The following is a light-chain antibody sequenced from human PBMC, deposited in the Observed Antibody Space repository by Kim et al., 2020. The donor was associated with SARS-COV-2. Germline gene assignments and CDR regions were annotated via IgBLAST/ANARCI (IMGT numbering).Light chain of an antibody. CDR1: PSNIGIND. CDR2: SSN. J-gene: IGLJ2*01. Sequence: GQRVTISCSASPSNIGINDLNWSQHLPGTAPRLLIYSSNERPSGVPDRFSGSRSGTSASLAISGLQSEDEADYYCAAWDGGLNGVLFGGGTQLTVL. CDR3: AAWDGGLNGVL. V-gene: IGLV1-44*01.